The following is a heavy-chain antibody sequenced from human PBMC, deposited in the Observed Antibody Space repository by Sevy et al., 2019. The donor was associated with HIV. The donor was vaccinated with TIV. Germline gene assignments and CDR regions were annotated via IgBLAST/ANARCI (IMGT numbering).Heavy chain of an antibody. CDR1: GGSISSYY. D-gene: IGHD4-17*01. CDR2: IYTSGST. J-gene: IGHJ6*03. Sequence: SETLSLTCTVSGGSISSYYWSWIRQPAGKGLEWIGRIYTSGSTNYNPSLKSRVTMSVDTSKNQFSLKLSSVTAADTAVYYCARGGVYGDYLYYYYYMDVWGKWTTVTVSS. CDR3: ARGGVYGDYLYYYYYMDV. V-gene: IGHV4-4*07.